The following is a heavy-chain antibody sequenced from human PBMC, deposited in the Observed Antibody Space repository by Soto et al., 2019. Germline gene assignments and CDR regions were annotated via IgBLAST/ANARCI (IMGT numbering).Heavy chain of an antibody. CDR1: GFTFSSYS. D-gene: IGHD3-10*01. Sequence: PGGSLRLSCAASGFTFSSYSMNWVRQAPGKGLEWVSSISSSSTYIHYGDSVKGRFTISRDNAKNSLNLQMNSLRAEDTAVCFCARDTNYYASGSGVDYWGQGILVTVSS. V-gene: IGHV3-21*01. J-gene: IGHJ4*02. CDR3: ARDTNYYASGSGVDY. CDR2: ISSSSTYI.